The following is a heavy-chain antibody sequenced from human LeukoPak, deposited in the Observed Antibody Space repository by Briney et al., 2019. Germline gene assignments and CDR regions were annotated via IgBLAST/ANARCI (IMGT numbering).Heavy chain of an antibody. V-gene: IGHV3-49*04. D-gene: IGHD3-22*01. CDR3: TNLATMIVYHYYGMDV. CDR1: GFPFSSYW. CDR2: IRSKAYGGTT. Sequence: LSGGSLRLSCAASGFPFSSYWMSWVRQAPGKGLEWVGFIRSKAYGGTTEYAASVKGRFTISRDDSKSIAYLQMNSLKTEDTAVYYCTNLATMIVYHYYGMDVWGQGTTVTVSS. J-gene: IGHJ6*02.